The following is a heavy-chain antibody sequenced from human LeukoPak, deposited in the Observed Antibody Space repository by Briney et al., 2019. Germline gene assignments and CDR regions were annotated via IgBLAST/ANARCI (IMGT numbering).Heavy chain of an antibody. CDR2: INPSGST. D-gene: IGHD3-22*01. V-gene: IGHV4-61*02. CDR3: ARDDFDNSGYRPFYF. Sequence: SETLSLTCTVSGDSIRRGNYYWSWIRQSAGKGLEWIGRINPSGSTNYNPSLKSRVIMSLDTSKNQFSLRLTSVTAADTAVYYCARDDFDNSGYRPFYFWGQGSLVTVSS. CDR1: GDSIRRGNYY. J-gene: IGHJ4*02.